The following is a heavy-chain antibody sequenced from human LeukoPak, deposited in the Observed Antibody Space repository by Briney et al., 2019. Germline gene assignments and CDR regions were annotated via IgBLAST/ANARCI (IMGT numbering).Heavy chain of an antibody. CDR1: GFSFSDYY. D-gene: IGHD3-10*01. Sequence: GGSLRLSCAASGFSFSDYYMSWIGQAPGKGLEWVSYISSSGSTTYYADSVKGRLTISRDNAKNSLYLQMNSLRAEDTAVYYCARGLWGMVRGDYEYWGQGTLVTVSS. V-gene: IGHV3-11*01. CDR3: ARGLWGMVRGDYEY. J-gene: IGHJ4*02. CDR2: ISSSGSTT.